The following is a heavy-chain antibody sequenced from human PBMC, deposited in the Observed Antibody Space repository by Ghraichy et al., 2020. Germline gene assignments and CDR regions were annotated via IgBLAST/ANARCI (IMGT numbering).Heavy chain of an antibody. CDR2: INAGNGNR. D-gene: IGHD2-2*01. Sequence: ASVKVSCKASGYTFTNYAIHWVRQAPGQRLEWMAWINAGNGNRKYSQELQGRITITWDTSATTAYMELSSLRSEDTAVYYCAREACSSTRCYDNAFDIWGQGTMVTVSS. CDR3: AREACSSTRCYDNAFDI. V-gene: IGHV1-3*01. J-gene: IGHJ3*02. CDR1: GYTFTNYA.